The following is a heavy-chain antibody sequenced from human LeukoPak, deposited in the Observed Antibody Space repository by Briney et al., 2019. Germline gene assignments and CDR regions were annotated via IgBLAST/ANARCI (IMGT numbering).Heavy chain of an antibody. CDR1: GFTLSSYS. V-gene: IGHV3-21*01. J-gene: IGHJ4*02. CDR2: ISSSSSYI. D-gene: IGHD6-13*01. CDR3: AGFRSSSWYG. Sequence: TGGSLRLSCAASGFTLSSYSMNWVRQAPGKGLEWVSSISSSSSYIYYGDSVKGRFTISRDNAKNSLYLQMNSLRAEDTAVYYCAGFRSSSWYGWGQGTLVTVSS.